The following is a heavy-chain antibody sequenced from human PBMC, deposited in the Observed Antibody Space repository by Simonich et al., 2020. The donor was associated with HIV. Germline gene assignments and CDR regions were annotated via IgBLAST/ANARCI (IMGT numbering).Heavy chain of an antibody. V-gene: IGHV1-18*01. J-gene: IGHJ4*02. CDR2: NSTYNDNT. Sequence: QVQLVQSGAEVKKPGASVKVSCKASGYTFTSYGFTCVRQAPGQGLEWMGWNSTYNDNTNYAHKFQGRVTMNADTSTHTAYIELRSLRSDDTAVYYCARRLLWFGESSYYFDYWGQGTLVTVSS. D-gene: IGHD3-10*01. CDR3: ARRLLWFGESSYYFDY. CDR1: GYTFTSYG.